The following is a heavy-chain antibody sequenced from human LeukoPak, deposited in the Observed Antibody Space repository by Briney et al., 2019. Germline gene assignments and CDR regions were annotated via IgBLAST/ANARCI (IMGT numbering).Heavy chain of an antibody. CDR2: ISGSGDST. Sequence: GGSLRLSCAASGFTFSSYGMTWVRQAPGKGLEWVSSISGSGDSTYYADSVKGRFTISRDNSKNTLFLQMNSLRAEDTAVYYCAKGWPVVVTALLFDNWGQGTLVTVSS. J-gene: IGHJ4*02. V-gene: IGHV3-23*01. CDR3: AKGWPVVVTALLFDN. CDR1: GFTFSSYG. D-gene: IGHD2-21*02.